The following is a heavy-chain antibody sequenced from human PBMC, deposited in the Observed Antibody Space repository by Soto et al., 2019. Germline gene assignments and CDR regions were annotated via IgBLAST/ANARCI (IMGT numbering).Heavy chain of an antibody. CDR1: GYTFTSYG. D-gene: IGHD4-17*01. J-gene: IGHJ4*02. Sequence: QVQLVQSGAEVKKPGASVKVSCKASGYTFTSYGISWVRQAPGQGLEWMGWISAYNGNTNYAQKLQGRVTMTTDTSTSTAYMELRSLRSYDTAVYYCARDPRLNDYGDYGADYWGQGTLVTVSS. CDR3: ARDPRLNDYGDYGADY. V-gene: IGHV1-18*01. CDR2: ISAYNGNT.